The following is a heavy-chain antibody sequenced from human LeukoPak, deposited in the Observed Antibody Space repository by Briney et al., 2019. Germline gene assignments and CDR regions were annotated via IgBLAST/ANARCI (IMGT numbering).Heavy chain of an antibody. Sequence: PSETPSLTCTVSGGSISSYYWSWIRQPPGKGLEWIGYIYYSGSTNYNPSLKSRVTISVDTSKNQFSLKLNSVTAADTAVYYCARLYGSGSSLYFDYWGQGTLVTVSS. CDR3: ARLYGSGSSLYFDY. V-gene: IGHV4-59*08. D-gene: IGHD3-10*01. CDR1: GGSISSYY. CDR2: IYYSGST. J-gene: IGHJ4*02.